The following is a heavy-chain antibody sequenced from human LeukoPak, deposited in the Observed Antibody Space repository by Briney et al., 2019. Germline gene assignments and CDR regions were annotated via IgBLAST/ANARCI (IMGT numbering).Heavy chain of an antibody. V-gene: IGHV4-59*02. J-gene: IGHJ4*02. Sequence: PSETLSLTCNISGGSVSFYQWSWIRQSPGKGLEWIGYIDSSGTTKYNPSLESRLSISIDTSRNHFSLKLKSATAADTAVYFCARLGVPSAYYFFDYWGQGILITVSS. CDR2: IDSSGTT. CDR3: ARLGVPSAYYFFDY. D-gene: IGHD2-2*01. CDR1: GGSVSFYQ.